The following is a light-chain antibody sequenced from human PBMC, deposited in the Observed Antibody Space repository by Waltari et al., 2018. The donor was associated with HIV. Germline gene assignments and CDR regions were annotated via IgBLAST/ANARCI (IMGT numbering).Light chain of an antibody. CDR1: LPDIGSSN. CDR2: LND. Sequence: QSVLTQPPSASGTPGPTVTISCSGSLPDIGSSNVHCYQQPPGAAPKLLISLNDQRPSGVPDRFSGSKSGTSASLVISVLRSEDEADYFCSVWDDSLAGWMFGGGTRLTVL. V-gene: IGLV1-47*01. CDR3: SVWDDSLAGWM. J-gene: IGLJ3*02.